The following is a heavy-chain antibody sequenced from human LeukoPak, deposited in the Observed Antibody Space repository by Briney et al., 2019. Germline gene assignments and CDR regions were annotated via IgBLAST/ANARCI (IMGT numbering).Heavy chain of an antibody. Sequence: GASVKVSCKASGSTFSSYDINWVRQATGQGLEWMGWMNPNSGNTGYAQKFQGRVTMTRNTSISTAYMELSSLRSEDTAVYYCARVTRLYYYDSSSDAFDIWGQGTMVTVSS. V-gene: IGHV1-8*01. J-gene: IGHJ3*02. CDR1: GSTFSSYD. CDR3: ARVTRLYYYDSSSDAFDI. CDR2: MNPNSGNT. D-gene: IGHD3-22*01.